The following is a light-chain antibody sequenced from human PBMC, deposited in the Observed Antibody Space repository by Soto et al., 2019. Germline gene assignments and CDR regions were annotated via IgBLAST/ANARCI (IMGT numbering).Light chain of an antibody. J-gene: IGKJ4*01. V-gene: IGKV3-15*01. Sequence: EIVMTQSPATLSVSPGERATLSCRASQSVSSNLAWYQQKPGQAPRLLIYGASTRATGIPARFSGSGSGTEFTLTISSLQSEDFAFYYCQQYNNWPLTFGGGNKVEIK. CDR3: QQYNNWPLT. CDR1: QSVSSN. CDR2: GAS.